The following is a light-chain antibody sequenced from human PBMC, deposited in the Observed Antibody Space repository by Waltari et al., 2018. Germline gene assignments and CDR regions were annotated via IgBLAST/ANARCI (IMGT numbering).Light chain of an antibody. Sequence: DIQMSQSPSTLSASIGDRVTITCRASQKSKTWVAWYQQKPGKAPKFLVYNASTLDSGVPSRFSGSGSGTEFTLTISSLQPDDFATYDCQQYDTYPLTFGGGTKVEIK. J-gene: IGKJ4*01. CDR3: QQYDTYPLT. CDR1: QKSKTW. CDR2: NAS. V-gene: IGKV1-5*03.